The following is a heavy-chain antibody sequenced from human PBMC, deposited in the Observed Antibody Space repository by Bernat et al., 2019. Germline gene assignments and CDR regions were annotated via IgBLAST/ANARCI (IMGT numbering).Heavy chain of an antibody. D-gene: IGHD4-11*01. J-gene: IGHJ6*02. CDR1: GFTFSSYG. CDR2: ISYDGSNK. Sequence: QVQLVESGGGVVQPGRSLRLSCAASGFTFSSYGMHWVRQAPGKGLEWVAVISYDGSNKYYADSVKGRFTISRDNSKNTLYLQMNSLRAEDTAVYYCAKDQNDDSNYYYGMDVWGQGTTVTVSS. V-gene: IGHV3-30*18. CDR3: AKDQNDDSNYYYGMDV.